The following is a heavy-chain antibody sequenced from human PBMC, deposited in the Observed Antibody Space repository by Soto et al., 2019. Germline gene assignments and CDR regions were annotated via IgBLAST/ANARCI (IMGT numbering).Heavy chain of an antibody. V-gene: IGHV5-10-1*01. CDR1: GYSFASYW. CDR3: ASRKQLRPGMDV. Sequence: PGELMKVSCKGSGYSFASYWISWVRQMPGKGLEWMGRIDPSDSYTNYSPSFQGHVTISADKSISTAYLQWSSLKASDTAMYYCASRKQLRPGMDVWGQGTTVTVSS. J-gene: IGHJ6*02. D-gene: IGHD6-6*01. CDR2: IDPSDSYT.